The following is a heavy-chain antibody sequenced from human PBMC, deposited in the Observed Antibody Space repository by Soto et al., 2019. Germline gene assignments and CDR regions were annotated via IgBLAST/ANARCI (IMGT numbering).Heavy chain of an antibody. CDR3: VRGCGRSSCPYYFDY. J-gene: IGHJ4*02. CDR2: IKQDGSEK. Sequence: EVQLVESGGGLVQPGGSLRLSCAASAFTLSTYWMSWLRQAPGKGLEWVATIKQDGSEKYHVDSVKGRFTISRDNAKESLYLEMNSLRAEDTAVYFCVRGCGRSSCPYYFDYWGQGSLVTVSS. D-gene: IGHD2-2*01. V-gene: IGHV3-7*01. CDR1: AFTLSTYW.